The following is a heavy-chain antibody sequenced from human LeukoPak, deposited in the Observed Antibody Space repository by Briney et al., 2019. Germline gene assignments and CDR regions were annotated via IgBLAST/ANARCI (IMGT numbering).Heavy chain of an antibody. CDR3: AGLDAAMPDAFDI. J-gene: IGHJ3*02. CDR1: GFTFSSYA. D-gene: IGHD5-18*01. V-gene: IGHV3-30*04. Sequence: GGSLRLSCAASGFTFSSYAMRWVRQAPGKGLEWVAAISHDGSNKYSADSVKGRFTISRDNSKNTLYLQMNSLRADDTAVYYCAGLDAAMPDAFDIWGQGTTVTVSS. CDR2: ISHDGSNK.